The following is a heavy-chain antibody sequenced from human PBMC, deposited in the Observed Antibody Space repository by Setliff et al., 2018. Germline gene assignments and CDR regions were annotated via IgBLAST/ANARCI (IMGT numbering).Heavy chain of an antibody. J-gene: IGHJ4*02. CDR2: IYPDDSDS. CDR1: EYNFNTAW. D-gene: IGHD4-17*01. V-gene: IGHV5-51*01. Sequence: GESLKISCQGSEYNFNTAWIGWVRQKPGKGLEWMGVIYPDDSDSRYSPSFEGHVTLSVDKSIGTASLQWASLKISDSAIYYCARRDFGSDYPLRIWGQGTLVTVSS. CDR3: ARRDFGSDYPLRI.